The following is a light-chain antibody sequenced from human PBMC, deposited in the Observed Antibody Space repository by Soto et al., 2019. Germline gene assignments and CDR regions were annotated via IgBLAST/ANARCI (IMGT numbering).Light chain of an antibody. J-gene: IGKJ1*01. CDR3: QQYDSSPKT. CDR1: QSVSSTY. Sequence: EIVLTQSPGTLSLSPGERATLSCRASQSVSSTYLSWYQQRPGQAPRLLIYAASSRETGIPDTFSGSGSGTDFTLTISRLEPEDFAVYYCQQYDSSPKTFGQGTKVDIK. V-gene: IGKV3-20*01. CDR2: AAS.